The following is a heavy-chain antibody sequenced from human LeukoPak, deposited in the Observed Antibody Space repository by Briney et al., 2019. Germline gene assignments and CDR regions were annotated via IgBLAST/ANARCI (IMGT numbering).Heavy chain of an antibody. CDR2: VKQDGTEK. J-gene: IGHJ4*02. Sequence: GGSLRLSCEASGFTFRDYWMTWVRQAPGKGLEWVANVKQDGTEKFYVDSVKGRFTISRDNSKNSLYLQMNSLGVEDTAIYYCAKAGGTSWDDYWGQGTLVTVSS. CDR3: AKAGGTSWDDY. V-gene: IGHV3-7*01. D-gene: IGHD6-13*01. CDR1: GFTFRDYW.